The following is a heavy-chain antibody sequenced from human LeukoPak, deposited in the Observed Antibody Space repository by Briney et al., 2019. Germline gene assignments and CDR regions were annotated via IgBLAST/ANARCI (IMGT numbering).Heavy chain of an antibody. CDR1: GYTFNTYG. CDR3: ARGPHERSGYPDY. J-gene: IGHJ4*02. Sequence: VSVKVSCKPSGYTFNTYGITWVRQAPGQGLEWIGWTSPYNGNTNYAQKFQGRVTMTTDTSTSTAYMELRSLRSDDTAVYYCARGPHERSGYPDYWGQGTLVTVSS. D-gene: IGHD3-22*01. V-gene: IGHV1-18*01. CDR2: TSPYNGNT.